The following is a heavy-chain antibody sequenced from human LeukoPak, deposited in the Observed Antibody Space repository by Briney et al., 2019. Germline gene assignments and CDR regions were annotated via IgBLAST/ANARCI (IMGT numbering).Heavy chain of an antibody. CDR2: ISSSSSYI. V-gene: IGHV3-21*01. CDR3: PSGVRYSGSYIDC. Sequence: PGGSLRLSCAASGFTFSSYSMNWVRQAPGKGLEWVSSISSSSSYIYYADSVKGRFTISRDNAKNSLYLQMDSLRAEDTAVYYCPSGVRYSGSYIDCWGQGTLVTVSS. D-gene: IGHD1-26*01. CDR1: GFTFSSYS. J-gene: IGHJ4*02.